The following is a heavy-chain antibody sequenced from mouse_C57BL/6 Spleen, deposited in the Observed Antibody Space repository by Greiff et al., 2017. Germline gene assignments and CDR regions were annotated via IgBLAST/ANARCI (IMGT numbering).Heavy chain of an antibody. CDR1: GYAFSSSW. V-gene: IGHV1-82*01. CDR3: ANDPHYYAMDY. CDR2: IYPGDGDT. D-gene: IGHD2-3*01. Sequence: VKLQESGPELVKPGASVKISCKASGYAFSSSWMNWVKQRPGKGLEWIGRIYPGDGDTNYNGKFKGKATLTADKSSSTAYMQLSSLTSEDSAVYFCANDPHYYAMDYWGQGTSVTVSS. J-gene: IGHJ4*01.